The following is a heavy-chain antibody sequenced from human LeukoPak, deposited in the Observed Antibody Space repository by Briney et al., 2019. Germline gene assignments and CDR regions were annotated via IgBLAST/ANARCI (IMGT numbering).Heavy chain of an antibody. J-gene: IGHJ5*02. CDR2: ISAYNGNT. CDR1: GYIFTSYG. D-gene: IGHD6-19*01. CDR3: ARAKSSGWYRGWFDP. V-gene: IGHV1-18*03. Sequence: GASVKVSCKASGYIFTSYGISWVRQAPGQGLEWMGWISAYNGNTNYAQKLQGRVTMTTDTSTSTAYMELSSLRSEDMAVYYCARAKSSGWYRGWFDPWGQGTLVTVSS.